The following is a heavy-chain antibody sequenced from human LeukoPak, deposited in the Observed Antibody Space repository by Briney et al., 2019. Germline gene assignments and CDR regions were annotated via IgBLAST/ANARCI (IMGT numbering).Heavy chain of an antibody. CDR1: GGSMTSYC. Sequence: SETLSLTCGVSGGSMTSYCWSWIRQAPGKGLEWIGYISASGTTNYNPSLGSRLSISMDASKNQFSLSLTSVTAADTAVYYCASGYTNWWPLDYWGQGARVIVSS. V-gene: IGHV4-59*12. D-gene: IGHD2-8*02. CDR2: ISASGTT. J-gene: IGHJ4*02. CDR3: ASGYTNWWPLDY.